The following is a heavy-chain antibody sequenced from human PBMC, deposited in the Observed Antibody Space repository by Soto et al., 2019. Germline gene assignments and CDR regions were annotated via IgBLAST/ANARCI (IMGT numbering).Heavy chain of an antibody. CDR3: AKDFTRVSSHPGHRDF. D-gene: IGHD6-13*01. Sequence: QVPLRESGPGLVKPSHTMSLTCTVSGDAISRGDYYLSWILQPPGKGLEWIGCIYYSGNTYYNPSLKRLVKIRVNTSANRSTMQLSSELAAETAVYYCAKDFTRVSSHPGHRDFWGLGTPVTVTS. J-gene: IGHJ4*02. CDR1: GDAISRGDYY. V-gene: IGHV4-30-4*01. CDR2: IYYSGNT.